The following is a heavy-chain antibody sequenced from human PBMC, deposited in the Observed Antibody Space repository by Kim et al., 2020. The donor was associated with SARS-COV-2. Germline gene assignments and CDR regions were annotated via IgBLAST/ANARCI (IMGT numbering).Heavy chain of an antibody. J-gene: IGHJ4*01. Sequence: GGSLRLSCAASGFTFSNAWMSWVRQAPGKGLEWVGRIKSKTDGGTTDYAAPVKGRFTISRDDSKNTLYLQMNSLKTEDTAVYYCNLGYYYGSGSYYTPIFDYWGHGTLVTVSS. D-gene: IGHD3-10*01. V-gene: IGHV3-15*01. CDR3: NLGYYYGSGSYYTPIFDY. CDR1: GFTFSNAW. CDR2: IKSKTDGGTT.